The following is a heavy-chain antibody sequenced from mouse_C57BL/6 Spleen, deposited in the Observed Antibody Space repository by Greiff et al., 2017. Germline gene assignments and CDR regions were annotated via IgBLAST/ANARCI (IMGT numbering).Heavy chain of an antibody. CDR2: IRLKSDNYAT. J-gene: IGHJ2*01. CDR1: GFTFSNYW. D-gene: IGHD1-1*01. V-gene: IGHV6-3*01. CDR3: TGPIYQRDYFDY. Sequence: EVKLMESGGGLVQPGGSMKLSCVASGFTFSNYWMNWVRQSPEKGLEWVAQIRLKSDNYATHYAESVKGRFTISREDSKSSVYLQMNNLRAEDTGIYYCTGPIYQRDYFDYWGQGTTLTVSS.